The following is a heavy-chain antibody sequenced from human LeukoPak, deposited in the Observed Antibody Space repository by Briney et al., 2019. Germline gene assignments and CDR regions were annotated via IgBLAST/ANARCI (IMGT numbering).Heavy chain of an antibody. J-gene: IGHJ3*02. CDR3: ARVERYFDWLFTRGDLAFDI. CDR2: ISGSGGST. CDR1: GFTFSSYA. Sequence: PGGSLRLSCAASGFTFSSYAMSWVRQAPGKGLEWVSAISGSGGSTYYADSVKGRFTISRDNSKNTLYLQMNSLRAEDTAVYYCARVERYFDWLFTRGDLAFDIWGQGTMVTVSS. V-gene: IGHV3-23*01. D-gene: IGHD3-9*01.